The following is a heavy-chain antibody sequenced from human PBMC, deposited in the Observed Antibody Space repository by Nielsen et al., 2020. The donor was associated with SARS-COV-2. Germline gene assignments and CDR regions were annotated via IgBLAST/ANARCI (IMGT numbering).Heavy chain of an antibody. D-gene: IGHD2-2*01. J-gene: IGHJ5*02. Sequence: ASVKVSCKASGYTFTNYGISWVQQAPGQGLEWLGWISGHNGDTYYAQKVQDRLTLTADSSTSTAFLELTSLTSDDTAVYYCARYSTGWFSGLYWFDPWGQGTLVTVST. V-gene: IGHV1-18*04. CDR2: ISGHNGDT. CDR3: ARYSTGWFSGLYWFDP. CDR1: GYTFTNYG.